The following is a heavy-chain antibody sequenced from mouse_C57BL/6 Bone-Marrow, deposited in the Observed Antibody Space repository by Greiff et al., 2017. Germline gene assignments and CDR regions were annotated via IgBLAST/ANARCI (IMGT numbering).Heavy chain of an antibody. J-gene: IGHJ1*03. CDR2: ISSGGDYI. D-gene: IGHD1-1*01. CDR1: GFTFSSYA. CDR3: TRDLNYGSSNWYFDV. V-gene: IGHV5-9-1*02. Sequence: EVKLVESGEGLVKPGGSLKLSCAASGFTFSSYAMSWVRQTPEKRLEWVAYISSGGDYIYYASTVKGRFTISRDNARNTLYLQMSSLKSEDTAMYYCTRDLNYGSSNWYFDVWGTGTTVTVSS.